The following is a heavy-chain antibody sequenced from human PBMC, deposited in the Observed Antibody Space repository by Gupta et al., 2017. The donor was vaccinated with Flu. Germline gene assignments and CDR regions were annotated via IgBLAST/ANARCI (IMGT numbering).Heavy chain of an antibody. Sequence: VRQAPGEGLEWVSSISSSSSYIYYADSVKGRFTISRDNAKNSLYLQMNSLRAEDTAVYYWASLHSSSSVYYYYYMDVWGKGTTVTVSS. V-gene: IGHV3-21*01. J-gene: IGHJ6*03. CDR2: ISSSSSYI. D-gene: IGHD6-6*01. CDR3: ASLHSSSSVYYYYYMDV.